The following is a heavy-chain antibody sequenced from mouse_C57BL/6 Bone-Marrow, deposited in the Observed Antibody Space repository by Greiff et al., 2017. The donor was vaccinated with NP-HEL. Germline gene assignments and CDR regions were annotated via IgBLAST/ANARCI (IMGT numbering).Heavy chain of an antibody. CDR3: ARHTHYYGSSPFAY. V-gene: IGHV5-12*01. CDR2: ISNGGGST. CDR1: GFTFSDYY. J-gene: IGHJ3*01. D-gene: IGHD1-1*01. Sequence: DVMLVESGGGLVQPGGSLKLSCAASGFTFSDYYMYWVRQTPEKRLEWVAYISNGGGSTYYPDTVKGRFTISRDNAKNTLYLQMSRLKSEDTAMYYCARHTHYYGSSPFAYWGQGTLVTVSA.